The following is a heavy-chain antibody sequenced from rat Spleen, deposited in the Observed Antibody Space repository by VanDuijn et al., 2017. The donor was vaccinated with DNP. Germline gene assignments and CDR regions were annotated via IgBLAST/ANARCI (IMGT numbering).Heavy chain of an antibody. CDR3: ARGTMMVVTPFAY. Sequence: EVQLVESGGGPVQPGRSLKLSCVASGFIFSNYWMTWIRQAPGKGLEWVATISYDGDTTYYRDSVKGRFTISRDNAKNTLYLQMDSLRSEDTATYYCARGTMMVVTPFAYWGQGTPVTVSS. D-gene: IGHD1-12*02. CDR2: ISYDGDTT. CDR1: GFIFSNYW. V-gene: IGHV5-31*01. J-gene: IGHJ3*01.